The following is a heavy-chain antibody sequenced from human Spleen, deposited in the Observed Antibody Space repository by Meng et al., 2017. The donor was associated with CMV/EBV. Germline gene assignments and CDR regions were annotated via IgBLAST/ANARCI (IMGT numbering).Heavy chain of an antibody. CDR3: VTDQDRSGGI. CDR1: GFTFSSYW. D-gene: IGHD3-16*01. Sequence: GESLKISCAASGFTFSSYWMSWVRQAPGKGLEWVANIKQDGSEKYYVDSVKGRFTISRDNAKNSLYLQMNNLRAEDTAVYYCVTDQDRSGGIWGQGTMVTVSS. CDR2: IKQDGSEK. J-gene: IGHJ3*02. V-gene: IGHV3-7*01.